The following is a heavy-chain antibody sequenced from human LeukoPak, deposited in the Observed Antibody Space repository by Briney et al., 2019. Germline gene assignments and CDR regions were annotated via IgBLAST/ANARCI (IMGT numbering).Heavy chain of an antibody. Sequence: GGSLRLSCAGSGFTFSSHGMIWVRQTPGKGLEWLSYVSPGGTTINSADSVKDRFITSRDNGKSSLFLQTNSLRAEDTAVYYCARVRGPTVRTMYFDYWGQGTLVTVSS. CDR1: GFTFSSHG. CDR3: ARVRGPTVRTMYFDY. V-gene: IGHV3-48*04. CDR2: VSPGGTTI. D-gene: IGHD2-8*01. J-gene: IGHJ4*02.